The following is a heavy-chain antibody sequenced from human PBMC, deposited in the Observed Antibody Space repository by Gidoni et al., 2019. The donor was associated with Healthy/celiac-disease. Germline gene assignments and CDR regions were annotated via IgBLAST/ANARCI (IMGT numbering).Heavy chain of an antibody. CDR1: GYTFTSYD. CDR3: ARGGLLLLNDAFDI. Sequence: QVQLVQSGAEVKKPGASVKVSCKASGYTFTSYDINLVRQATGQGLEWMGWMNPNSGNTGYAQKFQGRVTMTRNTSISTAYMDLSSLRSEDTAVYYCARGGLLLLNDAFDIWGQGTMVTVSS. J-gene: IGHJ3*02. D-gene: IGHD2-8*01. CDR2: MNPNSGNT. V-gene: IGHV1-8*01.